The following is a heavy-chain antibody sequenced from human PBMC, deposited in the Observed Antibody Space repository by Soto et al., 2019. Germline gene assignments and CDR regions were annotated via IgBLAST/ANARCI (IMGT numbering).Heavy chain of an antibody. CDR3: AHLAGHYYAMDV. V-gene: IGHV2-5*02. Sequence: SGPTLVNPTQTLTLTCTFSGFSPSTSAVGVGVGWIHQPPGKALEWLALIYWDDDKRYNTSLKSRLTIAKDTSKNQVVLTMTNMDPVDTATYYCAHLAGHYYAMDVWGQGTTVTVSS. CDR2: IYWDDDK. CDR1: GFSPSTSAVGVG. J-gene: IGHJ6*02.